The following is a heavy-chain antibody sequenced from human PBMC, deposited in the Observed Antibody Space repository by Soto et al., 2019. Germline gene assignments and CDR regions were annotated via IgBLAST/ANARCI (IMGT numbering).Heavy chain of an antibody. V-gene: IGHV3-30*18. CDR3: AKDTGDYSNRNWFDP. Sequence: GGSLRLSCAASGFTFSSYGMHWFRQAPGKGLEWVAVISYDGSNKYYADSVKGRFTISRDNSKNTLYLQMNSLRAEDTAVYYCAKDTGDYSNRNWFDPWGQGTLVTVSS. CDR2: ISYDGSNK. CDR1: GFTFSSYG. J-gene: IGHJ5*02. D-gene: IGHD4-17*01.